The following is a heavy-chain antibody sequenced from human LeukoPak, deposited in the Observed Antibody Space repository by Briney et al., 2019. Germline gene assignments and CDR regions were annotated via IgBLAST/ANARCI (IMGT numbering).Heavy chain of an antibody. CDR3: ASTRRAPAHYYGSGSCRSPYNWFEP. J-gene: IGHJ5*02. CDR2: INHSGST. V-gene: IGHV4-34*01. CDR1: GGSFSGYY. D-gene: IGHD3-10*01. Sequence: SETLSLTCAVYGGSFSGYYWSWIRQPPGKGLEWIGEINHSGSTNYNPSLKSRVTISVDTSKNQFSLKLSSVTAADTAVYYCASTRRAPAHYYGSGSCRSPYNWFEPWGQGTLVTVSS.